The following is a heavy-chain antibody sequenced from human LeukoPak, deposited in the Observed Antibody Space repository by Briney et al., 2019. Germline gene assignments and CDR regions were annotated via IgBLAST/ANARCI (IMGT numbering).Heavy chain of an antibody. D-gene: IGHD3-10*01. V-gene: IGHV4-39*07. CDR3: ARDGHYGSGSYYEYYYYYYYMDV. Sequence: PSETLSLTCTVSGGSINNNIHYWVWIRQPPGKGLEWVGTIFYSGQTYYNPSLKSRVTISVDTSKNQFSLKLSSVTAADTAVYYCARDGHYGSGSYYEYYYYYYYMDVWGKGTTVTVSS. CDR2: IFYSGQT. CDR1: GGSINNNIHY. J-gene: IGHJ6*03.